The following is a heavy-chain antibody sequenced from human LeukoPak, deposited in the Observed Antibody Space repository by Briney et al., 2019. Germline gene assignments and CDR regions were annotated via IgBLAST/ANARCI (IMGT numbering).Heavy chain of an antibody. Sequence: ASVKVSCKTSGYTFTGYFIHWVRQAPGQGLEWMGWINPNSGGTNYAQKFQGRVTMTRDTSISTAYMELSRLRSDDTAVYYCAISDYGGKSPPLDYWGQGTLVTVSS. J-gene: IGHJ4*02. CDR3: AISDYGGKSPPLDY. CDR1: GYTFTGYF. CDR2: INPNSGGT. D-gene: IGHD4-23*01. V-gene: IGHV1-2*02.